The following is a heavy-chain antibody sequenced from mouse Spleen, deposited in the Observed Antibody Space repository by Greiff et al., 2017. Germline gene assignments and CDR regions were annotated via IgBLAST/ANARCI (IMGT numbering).Heavy chain of an antibody. CDR2: IDPANGNT. D-gene: IGHD2-1*01. J-gene: IGHJ3*01. Sequence: EVQLQQSGAELVKPGASVKLSCTASGFNIKDTYMHWVKQRPEQGLEWIGRIDPANGNTKYDPKFQGKATITADTSSNTAYLQLSSLTSEDTAVYYCAGGDGNSWFAYWGQGTLVTVSA. V-gene: IGHV14-3*02. CDR1: GFNIKDTY. CDR3: AGGDGNSWFAY.